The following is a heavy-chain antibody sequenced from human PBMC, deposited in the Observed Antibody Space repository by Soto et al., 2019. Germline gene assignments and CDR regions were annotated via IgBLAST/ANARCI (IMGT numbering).Heavy chain of an antibody. CDR2: IKQDGSEK. J-gene: IGHJ4*02. D-gene: IGHD5-12*01. V-gene: IGHV3-7*01. CDR3: ARGGYSGYDDGRFDY. Sequence: SGGSLRVSCAASGFTFSSYWMSWVRQAPGKGLEWVANIKQDGSEKYYVDSVKGRFTISRDNAKNSLYLQMNSLRAEDTAVYYCARGGYSGYDDGRFDYWGQGTLVTVSS. CDR1: GFTFSSYW.